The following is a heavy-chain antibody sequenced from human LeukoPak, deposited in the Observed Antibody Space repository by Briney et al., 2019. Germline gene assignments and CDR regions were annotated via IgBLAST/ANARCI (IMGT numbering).Heavy chain of an antibody. Sequence: SETLSLTCTVSGGSISSSSYYWVRHRPPPGLERGLIVSIYNNGSTSYTPSLKRQATTSVDTSKNQVSRKLSSVTAADTAVYYCARLGSGSYYFDYWGQGTLVTVSS. J-gene: IGHJ4*02. D-gene: IGHD1-26*01. V-gene: IGHV4-39*01. CDR1: GGSISSSSYY. CDR2: IYNNGST. CDR3: ARLGSGSYYFDY.